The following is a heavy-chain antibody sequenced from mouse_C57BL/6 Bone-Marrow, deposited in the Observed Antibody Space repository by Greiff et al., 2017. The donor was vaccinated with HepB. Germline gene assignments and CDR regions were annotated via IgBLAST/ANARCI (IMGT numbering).Heavy chain of an antibody. Sequence: QVQLQQPGAELVMPGASVKLSCKASGYTFTSYWMHWVKQRPGQGLEWNGEIDPSDSYTNYNQKFKGKSTLTVDKSSSTAYMQLSSLTSEDSAVYYCARDYGSSSYYYAMDYWGQGTSVTVSS. D-gene: IGHD1-1*01. V-gene: IGHV1-69*01. J-gene: IGHJ4*01. CDR1: GYTFTSYW. CDR3: ARDYGSSSYYYAMDY. CDR2: IDPSDSYT.